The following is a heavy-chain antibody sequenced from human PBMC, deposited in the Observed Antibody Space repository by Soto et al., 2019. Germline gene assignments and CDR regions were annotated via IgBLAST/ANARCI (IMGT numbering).Heavy chain of an antibody. CDR3: ARSTPGNPFDI. CDR1: GFSFTSNT. D-gene: IGHD3-10*01. V-gene: IGHV3-21*01. J-gene: IGHJ3*02. CDR2: ISAGGRSI. Sequence: EVQLVESGGGLVKPGGSLRVSCAASGFSFTSNTMNWVRQAPGKGLEWVASISAGGRSIYYADSLKGRSTVSRDNAKSSLYLQVNSLRAEVMAVYYCARSTPGNPFDIWGQGTMVTVSS.